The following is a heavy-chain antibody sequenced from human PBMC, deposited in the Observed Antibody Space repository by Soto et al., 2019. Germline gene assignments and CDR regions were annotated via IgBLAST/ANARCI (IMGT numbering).Heavy chain of an antibody. CDR3: AKERYYYDSSGSELVHPAESLYYFDY. D-gene: IGHD3-22*01. V-gene: IGHV1-69*01. CDR2: IIPIFGTA. CDR1: GGTFSSYA. Sequence: SVKVSCKASGGTFSSYAISWVRQAPVQGLEWMGGIIPIFGTANYAQKFQGRVTITADESTSTAYMELSSLRSEDTAVYYCAKERYYYDSSGSELVHPAESLYYFDYWGQGTLVTVSS. J-gene: IGHJ4*02.